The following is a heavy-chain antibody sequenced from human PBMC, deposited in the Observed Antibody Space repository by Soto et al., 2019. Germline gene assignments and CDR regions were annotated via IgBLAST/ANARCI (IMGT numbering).Heavy chain of an antibody. CDR1: GFTLGRYG. D-gene: IGHD3-10*01. V-gene: IGHV3-23*01. Sequence: QLGGSLRLSCAASGFTLGRYGMSWVRQAPGKGLEWVSAVSPNGQGIYYADSVRGRFTISRDFSKNTVFLHMDSLRAEDTAVYYCAKDRDYPRDYFHYWGQGTLVTVSS. CDR2: VSPNGQGI. CDR3: AKDRDYPRDYFHY. J-gene: IGHJ4*02.